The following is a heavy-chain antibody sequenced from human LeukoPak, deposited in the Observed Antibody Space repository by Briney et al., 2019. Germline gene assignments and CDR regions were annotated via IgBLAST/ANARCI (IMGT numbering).Heavy chain of an antibody. Sequence: GGSLRLSCAASGFTFRSYAMSSVRQAQGKGLEWVSAISGSGGSTYYADSVKGRFTISRDNSKNTLYLQMNSLRAEDTAVYYCAKDVAIFGVVDAFDIWGQGTMVTVSS. CDR3: AKDVAIFGVVDAFDI. J-gene: IGHJ3*02. CDR2: ISGSGGST. V-gene: IGHV3-23*01. D-gene: IGHD3-3*01. CDR1: GFTFRSYA.